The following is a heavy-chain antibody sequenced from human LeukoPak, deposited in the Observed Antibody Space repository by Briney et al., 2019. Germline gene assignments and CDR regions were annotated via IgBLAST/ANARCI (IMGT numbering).Heavy chain of an antibody. J-gene: IGHJ4*02. CDR2: IYHSGST. CDR1: GYSISSGYY. Sequence: SETLSLTCTVSGYSISSGYYWGWIRQPPGKGLEWIGSIYHSGSTYYNPSLKRRVTISVDTSKNQFSLKLSSVTAADTAVYYCARLVPEAGVDYWGQGTLVTVSS. CDR3: ARLVPEAGVDY. D-gene: IGHD6-19*01. V-gene: IGHV4-38-2*02.